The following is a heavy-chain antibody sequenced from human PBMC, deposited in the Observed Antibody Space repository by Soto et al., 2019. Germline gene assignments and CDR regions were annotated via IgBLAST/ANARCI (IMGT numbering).Heavy chain of an antibody. CDR1: GYTFTSYG. CDR3: ARGVDEYDYDSSGDKLFDY. D-gene: IGHD3-22*01. CDR2: ISAYNGNT. Sequence: QVQLVQSGAEVKKPGASVKVSCKASGYTFTSYGISWVRQAPGQGLEWMGWISAYNGNTNYAQKLQGRVTMTTDTSTSTAYMELRSLRSDDTAVYYCARGVDEYDYDSSGDKLFDYWCQGTLVTVSS. V-gene: IGHV1-18*01. J-gene: IGHJ4*02.